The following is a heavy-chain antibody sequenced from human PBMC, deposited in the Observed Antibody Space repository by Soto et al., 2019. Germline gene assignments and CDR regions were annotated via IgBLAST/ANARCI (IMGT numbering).Heavy chain of an antibody. CDR3: TTDQPQLWFDY. J-gene: IGHJ4*02. D-gene: IGHD5-18*01. CDR2: IKSKTDGGTT. Sequence: GGSLRLSCAASGFTFSNAWMSWVRQAPGKGLEWVGHIKSKTDGGTTDYAAPVKGRFTISRDDSKNTLYLQMNSLKTEDTAVYYCTTDQPQLWFDYWGQGTLVTVSS. V-gene: IGHV3-15*01. CDR1: GFTFSNAW.